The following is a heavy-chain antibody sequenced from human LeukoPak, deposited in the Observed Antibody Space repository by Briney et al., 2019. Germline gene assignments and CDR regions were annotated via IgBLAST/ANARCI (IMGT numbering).Heavy chain of an antibody. CDR1: GGSISSSSYY. Sequence: PSETLSLTCTVSGGSISSSSYYWSWIRQPPGKGLEWIGYIYYSGSTNYNPSLKSRVTISVDTSKNQFSLKLSSVTAADTAVYYCARANYDILTGYLGSFDYWGQGTLVTVSS. V-gene: IGHV4-61*01. J-gene: IGHJ4*02. D-gene: IGHD3-9*01. CDR2: IYYSGST. CDR3: ARANYDILTGYLGSFDY.